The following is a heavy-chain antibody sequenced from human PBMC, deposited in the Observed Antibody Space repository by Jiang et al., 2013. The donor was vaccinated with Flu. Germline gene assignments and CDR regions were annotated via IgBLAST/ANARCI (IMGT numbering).Heavy chain of an antibody. CDR2: VYYSGST. J-gene: IGHJ4*02. CDR1: GGSMSRSPYY. CDR3: ARVQNYYDSSGYSTDDY. Sequence: LLKPSETLSLTCTVSGGSMSRSPYYWDWIRQPPGKGLEWIGSVYYSGSTHYNPSLKSRVTISVDTSKNQFSLKLSSVTAADTAVYYCARVQNYYDSSGYSTDDYWGQGTLVTVSS. D-gene: IGHD3-22*01. V-gene: IGHV4-39*07.